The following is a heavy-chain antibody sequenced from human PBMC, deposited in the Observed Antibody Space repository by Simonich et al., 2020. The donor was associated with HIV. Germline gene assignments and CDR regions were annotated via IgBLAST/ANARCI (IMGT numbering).Heavy chain of an antibody. CDR2: ISYDGSNK. V-gene: IGHV3-30*07. D-gene: IGHD3-10*01. CDR1: GFTFSSYA. J-gene: IGHJ3*02. CDR3: ARVGVGATRDAFDI. Sequence: QVQLVESGGGVVQPGRSLRLSCAASGFTFSSYAMHWVRQAPGKGLEWVAVISYDGSNKYYADPVKGRFTISRGNSKNTLYLQMNSLRAEDTAVYYCARVGVGATRDAFDIWGQGTMVTVSS.